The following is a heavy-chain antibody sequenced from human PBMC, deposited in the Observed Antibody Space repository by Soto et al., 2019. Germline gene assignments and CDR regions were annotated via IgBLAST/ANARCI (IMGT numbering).Heavy chain of an antibody. Sequence: PSETLSLTCSFSGDSVTSHYLTWIRQSPEKGLEWVAYMHYTGFSHYNPSLKSRLTISIDRSKNQFTLQLTSVTVADTAVYYCARDLHLLGSSGINGYYFDYWGQGTLVTVSS. V-gene: IGHV4-59*02. J-gene: IGHJ4*02. CDR2: MHYTGFS. D-gene: IGHD6-13*01. CDR1: GDSVTSHY. CDR3: ARDLHLLGSSGINGYYFDY.